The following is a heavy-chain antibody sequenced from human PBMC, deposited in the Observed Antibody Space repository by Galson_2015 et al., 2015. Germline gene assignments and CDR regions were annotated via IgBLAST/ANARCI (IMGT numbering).Heavy chain of an antibody. J-gene: IGHJ4*02. Sequence: LSLTCTVSGGSISSSSYYWGWIRQPPGKGLGWIGGIYYSGSTFYNPPLKSRVTISVDTSMNQFSLKLSSVTAADTAVYYCARGNIAGVDYWGQGTLVTVSS. CDR3: ARGNIAGVDY. CDR1: GGSISSSSYY. D-gene: IGHD2-21*01. CDR2: IYYSGST. V-gene: IGHV4-39*07.